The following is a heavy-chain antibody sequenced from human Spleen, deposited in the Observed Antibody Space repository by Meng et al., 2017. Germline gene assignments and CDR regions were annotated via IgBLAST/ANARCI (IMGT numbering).Heavy chain of an antibody. CDR1: GGPVRSSDYQ. CDR2: AST. D-gene: IGHD6-13*01. CDR3: ARGRVRGIAGDY. Sequence: QVQLQESGPGRVMPSETLSLICTVSGGPVRSSDYQWSWIRQPPGKGLEWIGFASTNYNPSLKSRLTISLDTSKNQFSLKLTSVTAADTAVYYCARGRVRGIAGDYWGQGTLVTVSS. J-gene: IGHJ4*02. V-gene: IGHV4-61*08.